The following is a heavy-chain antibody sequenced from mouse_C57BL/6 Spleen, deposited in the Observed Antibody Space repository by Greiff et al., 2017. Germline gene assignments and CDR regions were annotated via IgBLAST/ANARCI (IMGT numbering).Heavy chain of an antibody. CDR2: ISNGGGST. CDR1: GFTFSDYY. V-gene: IGHV5-12*01. Sequence: EVHLVESGGGLVQPGGSLKLSCAASGFTFSDYYMYWVRQTPEKRLEWVAYISNGGGSTYYPDTVKGRFTISRDNAKNTLYLQMSRLKSEDTAMYYCASLRYYGSSYHAMDYWGQGTSVTVSS. D-gene: IGHD1-1*01. CDR3: ASLRYYGSSYHAMDY. J-gene: IGHJ4*01.